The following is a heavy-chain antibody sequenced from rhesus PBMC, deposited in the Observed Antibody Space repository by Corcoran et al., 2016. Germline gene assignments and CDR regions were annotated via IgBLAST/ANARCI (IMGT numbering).Heavy chain of an antibody. CDR3: ARDLGPEDNSLDV. Sequence: QVRLQESGPGLVKPSETLSLTCAVSGGSLTRNSWSWIRQPPGKGLEWIGRFSGSSGSTDYNPSLKSRVTISTDTSKNQVSLKLSSVSAADTAVYYCARDLGPEDNSLDVWGRGLLVTVSS. CDR2: FSGSSGST. V-gene: IGHV4-173*01. CDR1: GGSLTRNS. J-gene: IGHJ5-2*02. D-gene: IGHD3-34*01.